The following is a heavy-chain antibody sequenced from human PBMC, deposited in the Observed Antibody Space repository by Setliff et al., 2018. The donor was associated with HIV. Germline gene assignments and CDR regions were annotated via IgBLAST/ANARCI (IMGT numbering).Heavy chain of an antibody. CDR1: GGSISSDNW. Sequence: SETLSLTCAVSGGSISSDNWWTWVRQAPGKGLEWIGEIYHSEYTNYNPSLKSRVSMSVDTSKHQFSLKLSSVTAADTAVYYCARGDYPLSTVATIKGVVWFDPWGQGTLVTVSS. CDR2: IYHSEYT. CDR3: ARGDYPLSTVATIKGVVWFDP. D-gene: IGHD5-12*01. J-gene: IGHJ5*02. V-gene: IGHV4-4*02.